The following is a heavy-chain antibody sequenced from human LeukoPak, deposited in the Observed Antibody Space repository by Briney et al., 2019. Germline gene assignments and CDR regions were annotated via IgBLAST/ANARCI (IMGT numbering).Heavy chain of an antibody. V-gene: IGHV3-64*01. CDR1: GFTFSTYA. Sequence: HPGGSLRLSCAASGFTFSTYAMHWVRQAPGKGLEYVSAIKNNGGGTYYASSVQGRFTVSRDNSRSTLYLQMDSLRPDDMAIYYCARVQSTVRGIQGPFDLWGQGTLVTVSS. J-gene: IGHJ4*02. CDR3: ARVQSTVRGIQGPFDL. D-gene: IGHD3-10*01. CDR2: IKNNGGGT.